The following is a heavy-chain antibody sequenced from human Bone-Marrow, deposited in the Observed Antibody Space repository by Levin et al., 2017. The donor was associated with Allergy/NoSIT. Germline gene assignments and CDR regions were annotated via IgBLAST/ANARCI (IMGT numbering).Heavy chain of an antibody. V-gene: IGHV3-30*18. J-gene: IGHJ4*02. CDR3: AKDLVDGSGSYALDY. Sequence: GESLKISGAVSGITFSIYGMHWVRQAPGKGLEWVAVISYDGSNKYYADSVKGRFTISRDNSKNTLYLQMNSLRAEDTAVYYCAKDLVDGSGSYALDYWGQGTLVTVSS. CDR2: ISYDGSNK. CDR1: GITFSIYG. D-gene: IGHD3-10*01.